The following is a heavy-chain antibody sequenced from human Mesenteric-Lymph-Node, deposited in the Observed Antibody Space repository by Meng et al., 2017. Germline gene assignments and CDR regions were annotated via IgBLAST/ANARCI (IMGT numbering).Heavy chain of an antibody. CDR2: ISGSGDST. D-gene: IGHD6-13*01. Sequence: VQLVGFGGGLVQPGGSLRLSCAASGFTFSDYDMTWVRQAPGKGLEWVSSISGSGDSTDYTDSVKGRFTISRDNSKKTLYLQMNSLRADDTAVYYCAKIIAGGGTGGWGQGTLVTVSS. J-gene: IGHJ4*02. CDR1: GFTFSDYD. V-gene: IGHV3-23*04. CDR3: AKIIAGGGTGG.